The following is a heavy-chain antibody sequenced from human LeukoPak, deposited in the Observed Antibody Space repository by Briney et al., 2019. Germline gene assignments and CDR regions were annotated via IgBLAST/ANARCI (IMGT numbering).Heavy chain of an antibody. CDR1: GGSISSYY. CDR3: ARLEFGSGYLSVFDY. V-gene: IGHV4-4*09. J-gene: IGHJ4*02. D-gene: IGHD3-3*01. Sequence: KPSETLSLTCSVSGGSISSYYWSWIRQPPGKGLEWIGYIYTSGSTNYNPSLKSRVTISVDTSKNQFSLKLSSVTAADTAVYYCARLEFGSGYLSVFDYWGQGTLVTVSS. CDR2: IYTSGST.